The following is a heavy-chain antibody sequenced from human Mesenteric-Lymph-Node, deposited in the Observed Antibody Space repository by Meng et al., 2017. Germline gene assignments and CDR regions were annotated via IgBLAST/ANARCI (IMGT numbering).Heavy chain of an antibody. D-gene: IGHD3-22*01. J-gene: IGHJ3*02. Sequence: GESLKISCAASGFTFSSYAMNWVRQAPGKGLEWVSYITSSGTVVYYADSVKGRFTISRDNAKNSLYLQMNCLRVEDTAVYYCAREITMIVGFAIWGQGTMVTVSS. CDR1: GFTFSSYA. CDR3: AREITMIVGFAI. CDR2: ITSSGTVV. V-gene: IGHV3-48*03.